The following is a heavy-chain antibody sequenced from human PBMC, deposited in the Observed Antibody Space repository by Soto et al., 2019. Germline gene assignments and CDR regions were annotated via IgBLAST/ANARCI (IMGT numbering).Heavy chain of an antibody. V-gene: IGHV3-30*03. D-gene: IGHD3-10*01. CDR2: ISFHGLYK. CDR1: GFNFSNYS. J-gene: IGHJ4*02. Sequence: PGGSLRLSGAASGFNFSNYSIHWVRQAQCRGLEWVAVISFHGLYKYYGDSVKGRFTISRDNSKNTLDLQMSSLRPEDTAIYYCARDRGLRGSGQDVNFDYWGQGSPVTVSS. CDR3: ARDRGLRGSGQDVNFDY.